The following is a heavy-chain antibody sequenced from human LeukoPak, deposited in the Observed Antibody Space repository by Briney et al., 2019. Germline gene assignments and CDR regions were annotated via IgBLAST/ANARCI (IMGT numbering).Heavy chain of an antibody. J-gene: IGHJ6*03. CDR3: ARALSWTTDSYYYMDV. CDR2: MNPNSGNT. CDR1: GYTFTSYD. D-gene: IGHD3/OR15-3a*01. Sequence: ASVTVSCKASGYTFTSYDINWVRQATGQGLEWMGWMNPNSGNTGYAQKFQGRVTMTKNTSITTAYMELSSLRPEDTAVYYCARALSWTTDSYYYMDVWGKGTTVTVSS. V-gene: IGHV1-8*01.